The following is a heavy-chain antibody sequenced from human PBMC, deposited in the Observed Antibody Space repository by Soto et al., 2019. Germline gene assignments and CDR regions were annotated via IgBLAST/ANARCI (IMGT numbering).Heavy chain of an antibody. V-gene: IGHV4-39*01. Sequence: QLQLQESGPGLVKPSETLSLTCTVSGGSIRSTTYYWGWIRQPPGKGLEWIGKIYYSGRTDYNPSLKGRVTISVDMSKNQFSLKLSSVTAADTAVYYCATHNWDLDPWGQGTLVTVSS. CDR3: ATHNWDLDP. CDR1: GGSIRSTTYY. CDR2: IYYSGRT. D-gene: IGHD1-20*01. J-gene: IGHJ1*01.